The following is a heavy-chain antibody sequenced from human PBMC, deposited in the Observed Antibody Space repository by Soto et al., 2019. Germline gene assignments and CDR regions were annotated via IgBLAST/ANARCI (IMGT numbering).Heavy chain of an antibody. CDR3: AKDDFTDRGDDYFDY. CDR2: IGASGDIT. V-gene: IGHV3-23*01. Sequence: GGSLRLSCAASGFSFTNFAMSWVRQAPGKGLEWVAGIGASGDITWYADSVKGRLSISRDNSKNTLYLQLNSLRFEDTAVCYCAKDDFTDRGDDYFDYWGPGTLVTVSS. CDR1: GFSFTNFA. J-gene: IGHJ4*02. D-gene: IGHD2-21*02.